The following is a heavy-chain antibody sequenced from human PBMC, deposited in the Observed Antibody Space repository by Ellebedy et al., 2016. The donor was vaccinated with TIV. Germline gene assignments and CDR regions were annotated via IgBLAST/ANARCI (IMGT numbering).Heavy chain of an antibody. D-gene: IGHD6-6*01. CDR3: ASLQLGVYYFDY. CDR2: IYYSGST. J-gene: IGHJ4*01. Sequence: MPSETLSLTCTVSGGSISSGDYYWSWIRQPPGKGLEWIGYIYYSGSTYYNPSLKSRVTISLDTSKKQFSLRLSSVTAADTAVYYCASLQLGVYYFDYWGHGTLVTVSS. CDR1: GGSISSGDYY. V-gene: IGHV4-30-4*01.